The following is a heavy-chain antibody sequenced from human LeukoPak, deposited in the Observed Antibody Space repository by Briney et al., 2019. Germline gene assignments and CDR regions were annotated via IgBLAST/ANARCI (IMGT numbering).Heavy chain of an antibody. CDR3: ARDSDSSLPDY. CDR2: IIPILGIA. D-gene: IGHD6-13*01. Sequence: ASVKVSCKASGGTFSSYTISWVRQAPGQGLEWMGRIIPILGIANYAQKFQGRATITADKSTSTAYMELSSLRSEDTAVYYCARDSDSSLPDYWGQGTLVTVSS. V-gene: IGHV1-69*04. CDR1: GGTFSSYT. J-gene: IGHJ4*02.